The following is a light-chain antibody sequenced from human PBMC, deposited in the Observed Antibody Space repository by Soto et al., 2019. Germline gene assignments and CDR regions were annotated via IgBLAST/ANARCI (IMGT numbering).Light chain of an antibody. CDR3: QQANSFPIT. J-gene: IGKJ5*01. V-gene: IGKV1-12*01. CDR2: PAS. CDR1: QSISSY. Sequence: DMQMTQSPCSLSASVGDRFTITCRASQSISSYLDWDQQKPGQAPKLLXYPASSLQSGVPSRISGSGSGTDFTLTISSLQPEDFETYSCQQANSFPITFGQGTRLEIK.